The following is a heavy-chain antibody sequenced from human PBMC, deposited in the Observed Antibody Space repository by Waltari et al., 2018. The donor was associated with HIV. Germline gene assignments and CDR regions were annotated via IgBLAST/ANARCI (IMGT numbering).Heavy chain of an antibody. D-gene: IGHD3-3*01. J-gene: IGHJ6*02. CDR2: IYYSGST. Sequence: QLQLQESGPGLVKPSETLSLTCTVSGGSISSSSYYWGWIRQPPGKGLEWIGSIYYSGSTYYNPSLKSRVTISVDTSKNQFSLKLSSVTAADTAVYYCARDFGVVPYGMDVWGQGTTVTVSS. V-gene: IGHV4-39*07. CDR1: GGSISSSSYY. CDR3: ARDFGVVPYGMDV.